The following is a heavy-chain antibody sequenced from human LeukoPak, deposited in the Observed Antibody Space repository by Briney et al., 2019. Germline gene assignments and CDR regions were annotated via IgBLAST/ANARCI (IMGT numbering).Heavy chain of an antibody. J-gene: IGHJ3*02. CDR3: ARLWPYYYDSSGYYPYLRRAFDI. CDR2: IYYSGST. D-gene: IGHD3-22*01. CDR1: GGSISSSSYY. Sequence: SETLSLTCTVSGGSISSSSYYWGWIRQPPGKGLEWIGSIYYSGSTYYNPSLKSRVTISVDTSKNQFSLKLSSVTAADTAVYYCARLWPYYYDSSGYYPYLRRAFDIWGQGTMVTVSS. V-gene: IGHV4-39*07.